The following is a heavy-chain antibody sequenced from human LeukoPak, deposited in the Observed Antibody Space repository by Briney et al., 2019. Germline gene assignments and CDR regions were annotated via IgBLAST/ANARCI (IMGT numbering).Heavy chain of an antibody. CDR1: GFTFSSYA. CDR2: ISGSGGST. Sequence: GGSLRLSCAASGFTFSSYAMSWVRQAPGKGLEWVSAISGSGGSTYYADSVKGRFTISRDNSKNTLYLQMNSLKAEDTAVYYCARHSGYDGFDYWGQGTLVTVSS. V-gene: IGHV3-23*01. CDR3: ARHSGYDGFDY. D-gene: IGHD5-12*01. J-gene: IGHJ4*02.